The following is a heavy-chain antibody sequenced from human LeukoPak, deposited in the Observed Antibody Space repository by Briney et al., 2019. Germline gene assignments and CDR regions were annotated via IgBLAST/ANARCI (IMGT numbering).Heavy chain of an antibody. V-gene: IGHV3-23*01. CDR3: AKDPYCNSATCYGGGDY. D-gene: IGHD2-2*01. CDR1: GFTFSSYG. Sequence: GGSLRLSCAASGFTFSSYGMHWVRQAPGKGLEWVSGISVGGGSTYYADSVKGRFTVSRDNSKNTLYLQMNSLRADDTAIYYCAKDPYCNSATCYGGGDYWGQGTLVTVSS. CDR2: ISVGGGST. J-gene: IGHJ4*02.